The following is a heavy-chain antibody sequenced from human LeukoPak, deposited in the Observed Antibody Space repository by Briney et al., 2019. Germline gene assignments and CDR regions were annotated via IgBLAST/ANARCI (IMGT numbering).Heavy chain of an antibody. Sequence: PGGSLRLSCAASGFTFNSYSVNWVRQAPGKGLEWVSSISSSSSYIYYADSVRGRFTISRDNAKNSLYLQMNSLRAEDTAVYYCARSLDTYCTSTSCYPTMVFWGQGTLVTVSS. CDR1: GFTFNSYS. D-gene: IGHD2-2*01. CDR2: ISSSSSYI. CDR3: ARSLDTYCTSTSCYPTMVF. V-gene: IGHV3-21*01. J-gene: IGHJ4*02.